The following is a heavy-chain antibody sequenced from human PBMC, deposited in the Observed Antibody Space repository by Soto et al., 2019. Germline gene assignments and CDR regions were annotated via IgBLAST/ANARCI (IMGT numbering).Heavy chain of an antibody. CDR1: GYTFTNYD. Sequence: QVHLVQFGAEVKKPGASVKVSCKASGYTFTNYDINWVRQAPGQGLEWMGWISTYTGNTNYAQKLQGRVTMTTDTSTSTGYMELRSLRSDDTAVYYCARGYYYGSGRPTPGGMDVWGQGTTVTVSS. CDR3: ARGYYYGSGRPTPGGMDV. V-gene: IGHV1-18*01. D-gene: IGHD3-10*01. J-gene: IGHJ6*02. CDR2: ISTYTGNT.